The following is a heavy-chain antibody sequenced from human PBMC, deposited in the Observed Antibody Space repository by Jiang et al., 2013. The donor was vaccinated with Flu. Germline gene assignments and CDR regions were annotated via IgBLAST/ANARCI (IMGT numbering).Heavy chain of an antibody. Sequence: GLVKPSETLSLTCTVSGDSISSDYWSWIRQPPGKGLEWIGYIYYSGSASYNPSLDSRVTISIDTSEKQFSLKLSSVTAADTAVYYCARHGPYIGSYEEVSFDYWGQGTLVTVSS. V-gene: IGHV4-59*08. CDR1: GDSISSDY. CDR2: IYYSGSA. CDR3: ARHGPYIGSYEEVSFDY. J-gene: IGHJ4*02. D-gene: IGHD1-26*01.